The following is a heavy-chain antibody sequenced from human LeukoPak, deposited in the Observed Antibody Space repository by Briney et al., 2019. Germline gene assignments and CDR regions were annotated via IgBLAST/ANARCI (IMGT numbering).Heavy chain of an antibody. V-gene: IGHV3-48*03. CDR2: ISGSGGTI. Sequence: GGSLRLSCAASAFTFSDYEMNWVRQAPGKGLEWVSYISGSGGTIYYADSVKGRFTISRDNAKNSLSLQMNSLRAEDTAVYYCAKRSPYYFDYWGQGTLVTVSS. J-gene: IGHJ4*02. D-gene: IGHD1-26*01. CDR3: AKRSPYYFDY. CDR1: AFTFSDYE.